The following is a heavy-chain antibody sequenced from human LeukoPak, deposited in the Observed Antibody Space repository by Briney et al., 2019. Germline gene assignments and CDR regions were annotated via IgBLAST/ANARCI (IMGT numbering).Heavy chain of an antibody. J-gene: IGHJ6*04. CDR1: GFTFSDYY. CDR2: ISSSGGYT. CDR3: AREKTTTVRGRIVTDNYYGMDV. V-gene: IGHV3-11*06. D-gene: IGHD3-10*01. Sequence: GGSLRLPCAASGFTFSDYYMTWIRQAPGKGLEWVSYISSSGGYTNYADSVKGRFTISRDNAKNSLYLQMNSLRAEDTAVYYCAREKTTTVRGRIVTDNYYGMDVWGKGATVTVSS.